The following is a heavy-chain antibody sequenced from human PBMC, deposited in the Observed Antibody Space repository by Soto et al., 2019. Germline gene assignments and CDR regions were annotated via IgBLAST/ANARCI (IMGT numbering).Heavy chain of an antibody. D-gene: IGHD2-21*02. J-gene: IGHJ4*02. CDR3: ARQIGTRGCYQIDH. V-gene: IGHV5-51*01. Sequence: GESLKISCEGSGYRFTAYSVAWVRQRPGRGLEYMGIFNPSDSAPTYSPSFQGQVTISLDRSTNTAFLQWTSLKASDSAFYYCARQIGTRGCYQIDHWGQATQVTVSS. CDR2: FNPSDSAP. CDR1: GYRFTAYS.